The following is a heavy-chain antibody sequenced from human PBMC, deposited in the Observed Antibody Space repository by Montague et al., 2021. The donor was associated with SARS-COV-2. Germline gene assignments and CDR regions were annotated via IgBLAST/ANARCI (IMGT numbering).Heavy chain of an antibody. Sequence: SETLSLTCTVSGGSISGYYWSWIRQPPGKGLEWIGYIYYSGSTKXNPFLESRVTVSVDRSKNQVSLKLSSVTAADTAVYYCARLLRSCTNGVCRTYYYYAMDVWGQRTTVTVSS. CDR3: ARLLRSCTNGVCRTYYYYAMDV. CDR2: IYYSGST. V-gene: IGHV4-59*01. CDR1: GGSISGYY. J-gene: IGHJ6*02. D-gene: IGHD2-8*01.